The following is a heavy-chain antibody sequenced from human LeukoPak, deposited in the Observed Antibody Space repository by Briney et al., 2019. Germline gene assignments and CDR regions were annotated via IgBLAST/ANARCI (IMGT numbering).Heavy chain of an antibody. V-gene: IGHV3-48*01. CDR1: GFTFSSYG. CDR2: ISSSSSTI. J-gene: IGHJ4*02. D-gene: IGHD6-19*01. CDR3: AKDHPGIAVALDY. Sequence: GGSLRLSCAACGFTFSSYGKNWVRQAPGKGLEWFSYISSSSSTIYYADSVKGRFTISRDNSKNTLYLQMNSLRAEDTAVYYCAKDHPGIAVALDYWGQGTLVTVSS.